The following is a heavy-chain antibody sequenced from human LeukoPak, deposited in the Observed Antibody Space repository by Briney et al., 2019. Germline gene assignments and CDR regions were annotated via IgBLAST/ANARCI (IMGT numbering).Heavy chain of an antibody. V-gene: IGHV3-43*01. Sequence: PGGSLRLSCAASGFTFSSYSMKWVRQARGKGLEWVSLISWDGGSTYYADSVKGRFTISRDNSKNSLYLQMNSLRTEDTALYYCAKDKGDYWGQGTLVTVSS. CDR2: ISWDGGST. J-gene: IGHJ4*02. CDR1: GFTFSSYS. CDR3: AKDKGDY.